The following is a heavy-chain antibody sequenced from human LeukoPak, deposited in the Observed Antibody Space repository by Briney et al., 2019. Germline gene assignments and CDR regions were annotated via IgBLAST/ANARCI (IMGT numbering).Heavy chain of an antibody. CDR1: GYTLIASY. CDR3: ARVLGSRVDP. CDR2: INPNSGET. J-gene: IGHJ5*02. Sequence: ASVKVSCKTSGYTLIASYMHWVRQAPGQGLEWMGWINPNSGETNYAPKFQGRVTLTRDTSISTAYMEVTRLTSDDTAIYYCARVLGSRVDPWGQGTLVTVSS. V-gene: IGHV1-2*02.